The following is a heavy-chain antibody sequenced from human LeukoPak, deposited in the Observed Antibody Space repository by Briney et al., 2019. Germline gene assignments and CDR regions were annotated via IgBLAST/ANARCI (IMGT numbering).Heavy chain of an antibody. V-gene: IGHV1-2*02. D-gene: IGHD3-3*01. Sequence: ASVKVSCKASGYTFTGYYMHWVRQAPGQGLEWMGWINPNSGGTNYAQKLQGRVTMTTDTSTSTAYMELRSLRSDDTAVYYCARDPPNYDFWSGYKGLFDYWGQGTLVTVSS. CDR2: INPNSGGT. J-gene: IGHJ4*02. CDR1: GYTFTGYY. CDR3: ARDPPNYDFWSGYKGLFDY.